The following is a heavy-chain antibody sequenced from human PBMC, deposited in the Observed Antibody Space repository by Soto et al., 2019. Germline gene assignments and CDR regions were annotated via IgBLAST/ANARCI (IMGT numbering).Heavy chain of an antibody. D-gene: IGHD5-12*01. CDR1: GFTFTTYA. J-gene: IGHJ4*02. V-gene: IGHV3-33*01. CDR2: FWHDGTKI. CDR3: ARGVAPFDY. Sequence: GGSLRLSCAASGFTFTTYAMHWVRQAPGKGLEWVALFWHDGTKIYYADSVRGRFTVSRDNSRNTLYLVMTGLRAEDTAVYYCARGVAPFDYWGRGTQVTVSS.